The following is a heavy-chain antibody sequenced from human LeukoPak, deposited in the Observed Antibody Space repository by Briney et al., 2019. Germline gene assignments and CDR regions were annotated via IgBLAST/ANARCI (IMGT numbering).Heavy chain of an antibody. J-gene: IGHJ4*02. CDR2: IYSGGST. CDR1: GFTVSSNY. CDR3: ARGGGKMATISKPLDY. V-gene: IGHV3-53*01. D-gene: IGHD5-24*01. Sequence: GGSLRLSCAASGFTVSSNYMSWVRQAPGKGLEWISVIYSGGSTYYADSVKGRFTISRDNSKNTLYLQMNSLRAEDTAVYYCARGGGKMATISKPLDYWGQGTLVTVSS.